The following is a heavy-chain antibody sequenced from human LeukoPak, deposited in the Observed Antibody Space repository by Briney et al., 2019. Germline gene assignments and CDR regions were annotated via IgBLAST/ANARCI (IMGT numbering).Heavy chain of an antibody. CDR1: GFTFSSYA. J-gene: IGHJ4*02. CDR3: ARDLLGGGLDY. Sequence: GGSLRLSCAASGFTFSSYAMSWVRQAPGKGLEWVAIVSYDGSIEYYADSVKGRFTISRDNSKNTLYLQMNSLRAEDTAVYYCARDLLGGGLDYWGQGTLVTVSS. CDR2: VSYDGSIE. D-gene: IGHD3-16*01. V-gene: IGHV3-30-3*01.